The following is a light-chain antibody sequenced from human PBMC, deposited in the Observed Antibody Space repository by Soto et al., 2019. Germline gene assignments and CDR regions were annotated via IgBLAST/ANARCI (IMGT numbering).Light chain of an antibody. CDR1: NSNIGRNT. V-gene: IGLV1-44*01. CDR3: AAWDASLNGPG. CDR2: TNN. J-gene: IGLJ2*01. Sequence: QSVLSQPPSASGTPGQRVIISCSGRNSNIGRNTVNWYQLLPGTAPKLLIYTNNQRPSGVPDRFSASKSGTSASLAISGLQSEDEADYYCAAWDASLNGPGFGGGTNLTVL.